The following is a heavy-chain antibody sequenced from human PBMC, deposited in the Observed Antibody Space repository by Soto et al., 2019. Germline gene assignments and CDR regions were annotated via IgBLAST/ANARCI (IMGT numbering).Heavy chain of an antibody. CDR1: GFIFSSCG. D-gene: IGHD3-3*01. CDR3: AKAGITIFGVVKI. J-gene: IGHJ6*02. V-gene: IGHV3-30*18. Sequence: GGSLRLSCAASGFIFSSCGMHWVRQAPGKGLEWVAVISYDGSNKYYADSVKGRFTISRDNSKNTLYLQMNSLRAEDTAVYYCAKAGITIFGVVKIWGQGTTVTVSS. CDR2: ISYDGSNK.